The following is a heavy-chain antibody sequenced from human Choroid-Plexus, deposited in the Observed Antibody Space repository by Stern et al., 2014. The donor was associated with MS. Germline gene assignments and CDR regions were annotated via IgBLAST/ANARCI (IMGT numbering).Heavy chain of an antibody. J-gene: IGHJ4*02. CDR2: IADDGSDK. V-gene: IGHV3-30*18. CDR3: AKDRQWSTYFFDY. Sequence: VQLLESGGGVDQPGRPLILSCAASGFTFSNFGMHWVRQAPGKGLEWVAFIADDGSDKYYADSVKGRFTIFRDNSKNTLYMHMNSLRAEDTAVYYCAKDRQWSTYFFDYWGQGSLVTVS. CDR1: GFTFSNFG. D-gene: IGHD2-15*01.